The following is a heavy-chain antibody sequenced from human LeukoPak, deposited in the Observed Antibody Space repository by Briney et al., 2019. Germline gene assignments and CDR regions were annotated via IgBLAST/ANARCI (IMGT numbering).Heavy chain of an antibody. J-gene: IGHJ4*02. CDR1: GFTSGSYT. CDR3: AKDCVKYSSSPIDY. Sequence: GGSLRLSCAASGFTSGSYTMHWVRQGPGEGLEYVSGISSSGGSTYYANSVKGRFTISRDNSKNTLYLQMNSLRAEDTAVYYCAKDCVKYSSSPIDYWGQGTLVTVSS. CDR2: ISSSGGST. V-gene: IGHV3-64*01. D-gene: IGHD6-6*01.